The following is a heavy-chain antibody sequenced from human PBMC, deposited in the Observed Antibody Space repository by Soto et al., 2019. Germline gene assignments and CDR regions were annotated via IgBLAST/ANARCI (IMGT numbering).Heavy chain of an antibody. V-gene: IGHV1-69*12. CDR2: IIPIFGTA. CDR1: GGTFSSYA. Sequence: QVQLAQSGAEVKKPGSSVKVSCKASGGTFSSYAISWVRQAPGQGLEWMGGIIPIFGTANYAQKFQGRVTITADESTTTGYMELSSLRSEDTAVYYCARGYSSSWHEYNWFDPWGQGTLVTVSS. CDR3: ARGYSSSWHEYNWFDP. D-gene: IGHD6-13*01. J-gene: IGHJ5*02.